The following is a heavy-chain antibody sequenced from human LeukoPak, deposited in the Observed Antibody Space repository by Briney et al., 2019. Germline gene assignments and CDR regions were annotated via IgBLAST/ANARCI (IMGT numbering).Heavy chain of an antibody. Sequence: SVKVSCKASGGTFSSYAISWVRQAPGQGLEWMGGIIPIFGTANYAQTFQGRVTITADESTSTAYMELSSLRSEDTAVYYCARGLAVATMASWFDPWGQGTLVTVSS. CDR1: GGTFSSYA. CDR3: ARGLAVATMASWFDP. CDR2: IIPIFGTA. J-gene: IGHJ5*02. V-gene: IGHV1-69*01. D-gene: IGHD5-12*01.